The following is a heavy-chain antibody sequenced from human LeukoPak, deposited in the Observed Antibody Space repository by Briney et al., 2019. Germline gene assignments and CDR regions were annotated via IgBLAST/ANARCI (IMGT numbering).Heavy chain of an antibody. CDR3: ARGMIRYGGVDY. D-gene: IGHD4-23*01. Sequence: VKPGGSLRLSCAASGFTFSSYSMNWVRQAPGKGLEWVSSISSSSSYIYYADSVKGRFTISRDNAKNSLYLQMNSLRAEDTAVYYCARGMIRYGGVDYWGQGTLVTVSS. CDR2: ISSSSSYI. CDR1: GFTFSSYS. V-gene: IGHV3-21*01. J-gene: IGHJ4*02.